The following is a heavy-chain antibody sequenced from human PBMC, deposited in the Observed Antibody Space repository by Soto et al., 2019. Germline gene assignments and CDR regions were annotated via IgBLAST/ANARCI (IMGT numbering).Heavy chain of an antibody. D-gene: IGHD1-26*01. CDR3: ARDRGSYALDY. CDR2: ISAYNGNT. Sequence: QVQLVQSGAEVKKPGASVKVSCKASGYTFTSYGITWVRQAPGQGLEWMGWISAYNGNTNYAQKLQGRVTIATDTATSTAYMELRSLGSDDTAVYSCARDRGSYALDYWGQGTLVTVSS. CDR1: GYTFTSYG. J-gene: IGHJ4*02. V-gene: IGHV1-18*01.